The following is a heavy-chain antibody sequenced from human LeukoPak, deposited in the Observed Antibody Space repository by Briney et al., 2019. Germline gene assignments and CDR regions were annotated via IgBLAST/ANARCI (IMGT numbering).Heavy chain of an antibody. CDR2: INDDETST. CDR1: GFTVSRNY. CDR3: ATTGSGSYYDY. V-gene: IGHV3-74*01. D-gene: IGHD1-26*01. J-gene: IGHJ4*02. Sequence: GGSLRLSCAASGFTVSRNYMSWVRHVPGKGLEWVSRINDDETSTTYAESVKGRFTISRDNAKNTLFLQMNSLRAEDTAVYYCATTGSGSYYDYWGQGTLVTVSS.